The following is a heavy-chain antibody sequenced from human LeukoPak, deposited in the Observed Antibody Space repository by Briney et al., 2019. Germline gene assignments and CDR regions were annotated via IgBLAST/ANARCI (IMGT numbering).Heavy chain of an antibody. J-gene: IGHJ4*02. CDR2: ISAYNGST. Sequence: ASVKVSCKASGYTFTSYGISWERQAPGQGLEWMGWISAYNGSTNYAQKLQGRVTMTTDTSTSTAYMELRSLRSDDTAVYYCARVLWFGELYNFDYWGQGTLVTVSS. D-gene: IGHD3-10*01. CDR3: ARVLWFGELYNFDY. CDR1: GYTFTSYG. V-gene: IGHV1-18*01.